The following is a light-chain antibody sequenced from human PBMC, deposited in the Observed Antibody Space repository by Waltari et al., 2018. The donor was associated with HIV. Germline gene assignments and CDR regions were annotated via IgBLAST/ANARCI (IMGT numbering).Light chain of an antibody. J-gene: IGLJ2*01. V-gene: IGLV3-1*01. Sequence: SYELTQPPSVSVSPGQTATITCSGDTLRERYASWYQQKPGQSPVMVIHQPTHRPSGVPGRFSGSSSGNTATLTISGTQAMDEADYYCQTWDTNTVIFGGGTRLTVL. CDR2: QPT. CDR1: TLRERY. CDR3: QTWDTNTVI.